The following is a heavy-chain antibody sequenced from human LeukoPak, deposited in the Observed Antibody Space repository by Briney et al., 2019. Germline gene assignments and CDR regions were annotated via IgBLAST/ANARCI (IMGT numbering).Heavy chain of an antibody. CDR2: IYHSGST. D-gene: IGHD2-21*02. V-gene: IGHV4-4*02. J-gene: IGHJ3*02. CDR1: GGSISSSNW. CDR3: AGAHCGGDCYSGRAFDI. Sequence: SSETLSLTCAVSGGSISSSNWWSWVRQPPGKGLEWIGEIYHSGSTNYKPSLKSRVTISVDKSKNQFSLKLSSVTAADTAVYYCAGAHCGGDCYSGRAFDIWGQGTMVTVSS.